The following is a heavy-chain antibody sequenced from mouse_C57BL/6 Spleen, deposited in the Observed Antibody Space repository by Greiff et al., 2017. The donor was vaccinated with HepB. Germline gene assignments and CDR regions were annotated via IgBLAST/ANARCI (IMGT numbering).Heavy chain of an antibody. J-gene: IGHJ4*01. V-gene: IGHV1-52*01. CDR3: ARQNSGYAMDY. Sequence: VQLQQPGAELVRPGSSVKLSCKASGYTFTSYWMHWVKQRPIQGLEWIGNIDPSDSETHYNQKFKDKATLTVDKSSSTAYMQLSSLTAEDSAVYYCARQNSGYAMDYWGQGTSVTVSS. CDR1: GYTFTSYW. CDR2: IDPSDSET.